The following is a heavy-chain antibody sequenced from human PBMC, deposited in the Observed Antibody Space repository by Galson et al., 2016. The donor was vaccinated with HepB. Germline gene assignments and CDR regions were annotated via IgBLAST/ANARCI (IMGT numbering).Heavy chain of an antibody. CDR1: GGSISSHY. CDR2: IYDSETT. J-gene: IGHJ4*02. Sequence: SETLSLTCTVSGGSISSHYWSWVRQPPGKGLEWIGYIYDSETTNYNPSLRSRVTISADTSKNQFSVKVTSVTAADTAVYYCARMRSGGWFDYWGQGTLATVSS. D-gene: IGHD6-19*01. V-gene: IGHV4-59*11. CDR3: ARMRSGGWFDY.